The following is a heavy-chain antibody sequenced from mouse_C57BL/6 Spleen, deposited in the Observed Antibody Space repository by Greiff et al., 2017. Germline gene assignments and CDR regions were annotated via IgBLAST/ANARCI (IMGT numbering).Heavy chain of an antibody. CDR1: GYTFTDYE. J-gene: IGHJ1*03. CDR3: TRGGGSSPYWYFDV. Sequence: VQLQQSGAELVRPGASVTLSCKASGYTFTDYEMHWVKQTPVHGLEWIGAIDPETGGTAYNQKFKGKAILTADKSSSTAYMELRSLTSEYSAVYYCTRGGGSSPYWYFDVWGTGTTVTVSS. V-gene: IGHV1-15*01. CDR2: IDPETGGT. D-gene: IGHD1-1*01.